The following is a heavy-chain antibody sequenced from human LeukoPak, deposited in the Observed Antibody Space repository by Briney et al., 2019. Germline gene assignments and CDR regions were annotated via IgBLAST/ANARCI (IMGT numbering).Heavy chain of an antibody. CDR1: GYTFTSYG. V-gene: IGHV1-18*01. Sequence: ASVKVSCTASGYTFTSYGISWVRQAPGQGLEWMGWISANNGNTNYAQKLKGRVTMTSDTSTSTSYRELRSLRSDDAAVYYCAGSSSYCCGDCSFGYYGMDVWGQGTTVTVSS. D-gene: IGHD2-21*02. J-gene: IGHJ6*02. CDR3: AGSSSYCCGDCSFGYYGMDV. CDR2: ISANNGNT.